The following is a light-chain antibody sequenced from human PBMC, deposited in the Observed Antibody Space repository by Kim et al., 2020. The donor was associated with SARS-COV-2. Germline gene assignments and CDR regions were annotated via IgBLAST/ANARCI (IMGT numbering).Light chain of an antibody. V-gene: IGLV1-44*01. J-gene: IGLJ1*01. CDR1: TTNNGTKT. CDR2: NDN. CDR3: AAWDDTLDGYV. Sequence: QRFTVSVSGSTTNNGTKTFTWYQHLTGTAPKLLIYNDNERPSGVPGRFSGSKSGTTASLAISGLRSEDEADYYCAAWDDTLDGYVFGSGTKVTVL.